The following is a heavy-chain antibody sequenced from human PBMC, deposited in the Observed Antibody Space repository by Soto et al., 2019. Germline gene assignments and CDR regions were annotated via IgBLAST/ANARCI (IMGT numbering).Heavy chain of an antibody. CDR3: ARTDKFNSQSSGWANRFDC. V-gene: IGHV3-23*01. D-gene: IGHD6-19*01. CDR2: ITPSGVT. Sequence: EMQLLESGGGLVQPGGSLRLFCAASGFTFRNYAMTWVRQAPGEGLEWVSTITPSGVTYYGDTVKGRFTISRDNSRSTLFLQMNSLRAEDTATYFCARTDKFNSQSSGWANRFDCWGQGTIVTVSS. J-gene: IGHJ4*02. CDR1: GFTFRNYA.